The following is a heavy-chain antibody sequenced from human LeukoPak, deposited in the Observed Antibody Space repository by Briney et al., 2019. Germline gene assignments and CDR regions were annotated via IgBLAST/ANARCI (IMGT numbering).Heavy chain of an antibody. CDR1: GGSISSGGYS. D-gene: IGHD3-22*01. V-gene: IGHV4-30-2*01. J-gene: IGHJ4*02. CDR2: IYHSGST. Sequence: PSETLSLTCAVSGGSISSGGYSWSWIRQPPGKGLEWIGYIYHSGSTYYNPSLKSRVTISVDRSKNQFSLKLSSVTAADTAVYYCARDRVDSSGYPYFDYWGQGTPVTVSS. CDR3: ARDRVDSSGYPYFDY.